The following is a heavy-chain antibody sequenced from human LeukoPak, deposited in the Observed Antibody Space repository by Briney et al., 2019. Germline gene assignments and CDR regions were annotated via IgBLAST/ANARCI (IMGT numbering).Heavy chain of an antibody. V-gene: IGHV3-43*02. Sequence: GGSVTLSCAASGFTFDYYAMHWLRQAPGMGLEGVSLISEDGSSTYYADSVKGRFTISRDNSKNSLYLQMSSLRTEDTALYYCTKDGHSCHFDYWGQGTLVTVSS. CDR2: ISEDGSST. D-gene: IGHD4-11*01. CDR1: GFTFDYYA. CDR3: TKDGHSCHFDY. J-gene: IGHJ4*02.